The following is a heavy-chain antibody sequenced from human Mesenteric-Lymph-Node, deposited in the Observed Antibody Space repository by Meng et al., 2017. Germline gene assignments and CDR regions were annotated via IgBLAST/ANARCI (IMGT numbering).Heavy chain of an antibody. J-gene: IGHJ4*02. CDR2: ISAYNGNT. D-gene: IGHD3-3*01. V-gene: IGHV1-18*01. Sequence: QVQLVQSGAEVKKSGAPSKVSCMASVYTFTSYGIGWVRQAPGQGLEWMGWISAYNGNTNYAQKLQGRVTMTTDTSTSTAYMELRSLRSDDTAVYYCARGGPNDFWSGYLDYWGQGTLVTVSS. CDR1: VYTFTSYG. CDR3: ARGGPNDFWSGYLDY.